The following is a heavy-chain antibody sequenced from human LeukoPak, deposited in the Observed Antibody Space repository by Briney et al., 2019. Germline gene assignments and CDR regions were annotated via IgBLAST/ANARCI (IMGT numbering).Heavy chain of an antibody. CDR3: ARERVVGDTATYYFDY. D-gene: IGHD5-18*01. V-gene: IGHV1-2*02. J-gene: IGHJ4*02. CDR1: GYTFTGYY. CDR2: INPNSGGT. Sequence: ASVKVSCKASGYTFTGYYMHWVRQAPGQGLEWMGWINPNSGGTNYAQKFQGRVTMTRDTSISTAYMELSRLRSDDTAVYYCARERVVGDTATYYFDYWGQGTLVTVSS.